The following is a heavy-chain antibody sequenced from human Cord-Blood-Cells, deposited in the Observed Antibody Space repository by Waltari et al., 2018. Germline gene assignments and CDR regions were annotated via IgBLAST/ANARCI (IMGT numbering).Heavy chain of an antibody. CDR1: GGSFSGYY. V-gene: IGHV4-34*01. Sequence: QVQLQQWGAGLLKPSETLSLTCAVYGGSFSGYYWSWILHAPGKGLAWIGEINHSGSTNYNPSLKSRVTISVDTSKNQFSLKLSSVTAADTAVYYCARKVQLPRYPHAFDIWGQGTMVTVSS. CDR3: ARKVQLPRYPHAFDI. J-gene: IGHJ3*02. CDR2: INHSGST. D-gene: IGHD2-2*01.